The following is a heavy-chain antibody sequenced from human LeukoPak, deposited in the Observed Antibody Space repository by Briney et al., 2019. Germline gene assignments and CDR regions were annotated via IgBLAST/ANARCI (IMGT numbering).Heavy chain of an antibody. V-gene: IGHV4-34*01. J-gene: IGHJ4*02. CDR1: GGPFSGYY. CDR2: INHSGST. CDR3: ARGDILTGRYFAY. D-gene: IGHD3-9*01. Sequence: SETLSLTCGVYGGPFSGYYWSWIRQSPGKGLEWIGEINHSGSTNYNPSLKSRVTISVDTSKNQFSLRLSSVTAADTAVYYCARGDILTGRYFAYWGQGTLVTVSS.